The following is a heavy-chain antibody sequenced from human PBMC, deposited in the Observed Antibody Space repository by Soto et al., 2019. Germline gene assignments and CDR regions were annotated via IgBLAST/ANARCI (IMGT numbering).Heavy chain of an antibody. J-gene: IGHJ3*02. Sequence: PGGSLRLSCAASGFTFSSYWMHWVRQAPGKGLVWVSRINSDGSSTSYADSVKGRFTISRDNAKNTLYLQMNSLRAEDTAVYYCARVESSSWYGHDAFEIWGQGTMVTVSS. D-gene: IGHD6-13*01. V-gene: IGHV3-74*01. CDR1: GFTFSSYW. CDR3: ARVESSSWYGHDAFEI. CDR2: INSDGSST.